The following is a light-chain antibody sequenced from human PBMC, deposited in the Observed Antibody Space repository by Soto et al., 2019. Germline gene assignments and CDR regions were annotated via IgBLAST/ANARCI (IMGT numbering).Light chain of an antibody. Sequence: QPVLTQPPSVSGAPGQRVTISCTGSSSNIGAGYDVHWYQQLPGTAPKLLIYGNSNRPSGVPDRFSGSKSGTSASLAITGLQAEDEGDYYCQSYDSSLSQGVFGGGTKLTVL. V-gene: IGLV1-40*01. J-gene: IGLJ2*01. CDR2: GNS. CDR1: SSNIGAGYD. CDR3: QSYDSSLSQGV.